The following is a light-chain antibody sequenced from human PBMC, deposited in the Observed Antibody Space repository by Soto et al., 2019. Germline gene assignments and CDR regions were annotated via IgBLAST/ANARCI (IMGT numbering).Light chain of an antibody. J-gene: IGLJ3*02. V-gene: IGLV1-40*01. Sequence: QFVLTQPPSVSGAPGQRVTISCTGSSSNIGAGYDVQWYQQVPGAAPKVLIYGNTNRPSGVPDRFSGSRSGTSASLAIAGLQAEDEAVYYCQSDDSTLSGSAFGGGTKLAVL. CDR1: SSNIGAGYD. CDR3: QSDDSTLSGSA. CDR2: GNT.